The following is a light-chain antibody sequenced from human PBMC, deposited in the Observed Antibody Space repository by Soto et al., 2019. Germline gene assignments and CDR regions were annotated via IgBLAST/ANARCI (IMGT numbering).Light chain of an antibody. V-gene: IGKV3-15*01. J-gene: IGKJ1*01. CDR1: QSVSSN. CDR2: GAS. CDR3: QQYESYSGT. Sequence: EIVLPQSPATLSVSPGERATLSCRASQSVSSNLAWYQQKPGQAPSLLIYGASTRATGIPARFSGSGSGTEFTLTISGLHPDDFATYYCQQYESYSGTFGPGTKVDI.